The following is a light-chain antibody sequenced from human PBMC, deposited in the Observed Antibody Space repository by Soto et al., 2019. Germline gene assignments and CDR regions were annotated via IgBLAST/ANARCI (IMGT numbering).Light chain of an antibody. J-gene: IGKJ2*01. CDR2: GAS. Sequence: EIVMTQSPATLSVSPGERATLSCRASQSFSSNLTWYQQKPGQAPRLLIYGASGLESGVPSRFSGSGSGTDFTLTISSLQPDDSATYYCQQYDPFSTFGQGTKLEI. V-gene: IGKV3-15*01. CDR3: QQYDPFST. CDR1: QSFSSN.